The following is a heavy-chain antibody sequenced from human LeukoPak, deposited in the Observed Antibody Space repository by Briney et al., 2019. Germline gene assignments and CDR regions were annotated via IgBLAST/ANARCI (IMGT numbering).Heavy chain of an antibody. Sequence: RGSLTLSCAASGFTFSSHSMNWVRQAPGKGLEWVSSISSASNYIYYADSVKGRFTLSRDNARNSLYLQMNSLRAEDTAVYYCARSTGRYYDSSGYYPFDYWGQGTLVTVSS. J-gene: IGHJ4*02. V-gene: IGHV3-21*01. D-gene: IGHD3-22*01. CDR2: ISSASNYI. CDR3: ARSTGRYYDSSGYYPFDY. CDR1: GFTFSSHS.